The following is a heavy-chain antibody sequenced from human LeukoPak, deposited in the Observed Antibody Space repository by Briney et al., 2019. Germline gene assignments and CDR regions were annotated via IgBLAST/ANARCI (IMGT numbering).Heavy chain of an antibody. J-gene: IGHJ4*02. CDR2: ISSSGSTI. Sequence: GGSLRLSCAASGFTFSSYEMNWVRQAPGKELEWVSYISSSGSTIYYADSVKGRFTISRDNAKNSLYLQMNSLRAEDTAVHYCARDSYSSSWYGNFDYWGQGTLVTVSS. D-gene: IGHD6-13*01. CDR3: ARDSYSSSWYGNFDY. CDR1: GFTFSSYE. V-gene: IGHV3-48*03.